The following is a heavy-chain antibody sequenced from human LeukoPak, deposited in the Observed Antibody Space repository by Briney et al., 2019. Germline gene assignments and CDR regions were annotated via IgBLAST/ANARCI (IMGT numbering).Heavy chain of an antibody. D-gene: IGHD2-15*01. Sequence: SQTLSLTCTVSGGSISSGSYYWSWIRQPAGRGLEWNARSYTSGRTNYNPSLKSRITITVDTSNNQFSLKLRSVPAADTAVYYCARGYCSGGSCYSVENWLDPWGQGTLVTVSS. V-gene: IGHV4-61*02. J-gene: IGHJ5*02. CDR2: SYTSGRT. CDR3: ARGYCSGGSCYSVENWLDP. CDR1: GGSISSGSYY.